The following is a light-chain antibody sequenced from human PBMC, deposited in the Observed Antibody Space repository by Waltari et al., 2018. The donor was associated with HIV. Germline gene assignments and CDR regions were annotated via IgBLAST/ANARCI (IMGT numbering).Light chain of an antibody. CDR2: GSS. V-gene: IGKV3-15*01. J-gene: IGKJ1*01. CDR1: QRVTTN. CDR3: QQYNHWRWT. Sequence: EIVMTQSPAPLSVSHGERANLPCRASQRVTTNLARYQQKPCHAPRLHFYGSSTRATGRPDRFSVSGSGTEFNLTISSLQSEESAVYYCQQYNHWRWTFGQGTTVEIK.